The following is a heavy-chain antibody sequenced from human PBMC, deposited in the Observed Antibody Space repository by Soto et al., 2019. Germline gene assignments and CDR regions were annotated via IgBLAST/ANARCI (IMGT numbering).Heavy chain of an antibody. D-gene: IGHD2-15*01. CDR1: GGSISSGGYY. CDR2: IYYSGST. J-gene: IGHJ6*03. CDR3: ARYCSGGSCYNWEKGRPGYSYCYMDV. Sequence: SETLSLTCTVSGGSISSGGYYWSWIRQHPGKGLEWIGYIYYSGSTYYNPSLKSRVTISVDTSKNQFSLKLSSVTAADTSVYYCARYCSGGSCYNWEKGRPGYSYCYMDVWGKGTTVTVSS. V-gene: IGHV4-31*03.